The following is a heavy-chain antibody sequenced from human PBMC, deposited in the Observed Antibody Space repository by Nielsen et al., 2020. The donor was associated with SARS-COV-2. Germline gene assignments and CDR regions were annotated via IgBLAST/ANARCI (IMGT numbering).Heavy chain of an antibody. CDR2: ISWNSGSI. J-gene: IGHJ4*02. CDR1: GFTFDDYA. V-gene: IGHV3-9*01. Sequence: GGSLRLSCAASGFTFDDYAMHWVRQAPGKGLECVSGISWNSGSIGYADSVKGRFTISRDNAKNSLYLQMNSLRAEDTALYYCAKVGSGYSSGWADYWGQGTLVTVSS. D-gene: IGHD6-19*01. CDR3: AKVGSGYSSGWADY.